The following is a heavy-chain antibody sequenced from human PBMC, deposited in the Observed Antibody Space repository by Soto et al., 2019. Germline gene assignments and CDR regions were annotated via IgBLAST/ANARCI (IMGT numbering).Heavy chain of an antibody. D-gene: IGHD3-3*01. V-gene: IGHV4-34*01. CDR3: ARGRYDFWSGYYEGHWFDP. J-gene: IGHJ5*02. Sequence: SETLSLTCAVYGGSFSGYYWSWIRQPPWKGLEWIGEINHSGSTNYNPSLKSRVTISVDTSKNQFSLKLSSVTAADTAVYYCARGRYDFWSGYYEGHWFDPWGQGTLVTVSS. CDR2: INHSGST. CDR1: GGSFSGYY.